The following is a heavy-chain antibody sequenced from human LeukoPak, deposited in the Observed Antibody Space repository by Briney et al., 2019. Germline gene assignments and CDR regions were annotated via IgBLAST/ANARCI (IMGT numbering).Heavy chain of an antibody. V-gene: IGHV1-69*01. D-gene: IGHD2-2*01. CDR2: IIPIFGTA. Sequence: GSSVKVSCKASGGTFTSYAISWVRQAPGQGLEWMGEIIPIFGTANYAQKFQGRVTITADESTITAYMELSSLRSAETAVYYCARDPEPSSYCSSTSCAGAWPTHHYWGQRTLVTVSS. CDR3: ARDPEPSSYCSSTSCAGAWPTHHY. J-gene: IGHJ4*02. CDR1: GGTFTSYA.